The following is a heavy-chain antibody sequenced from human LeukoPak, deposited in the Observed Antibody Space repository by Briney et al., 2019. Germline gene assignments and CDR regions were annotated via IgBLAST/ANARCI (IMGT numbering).Heavy chain of an antibody. CDR3: ARGRGYSSSSVATGYFDY. Sequence: PSETLSLTCAVYGGSFSGYYWSWIRQPPGKGLEWIGEINHSGSTNYNPSLKSRVTISVDTSKNQFPLKLSSVTAADTAVYYCARGRGYSSSSVATGYFDYWGQGTLVTVSS. V-gene: IGHV4-34*01. CDR1: GGSFSGYY. CDR2: INHSGST. D-gene: IGHD6-6*01. J-gene: IGHJ4*02.